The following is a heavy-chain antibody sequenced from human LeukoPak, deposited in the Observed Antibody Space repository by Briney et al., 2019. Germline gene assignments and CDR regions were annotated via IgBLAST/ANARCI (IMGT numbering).Heavy chain of an antibody. CDR2: IYYSGNT. Sequence: SETLSLTCTVSGGSISSNYYYWGWIRQPPGKGLEWIENIYYSGNTYYNPSLRSRVTISIDTSKNQFSLKVKSVTAADTAVYYCASASGLNDAFDIWGQGTMVTVSS. CDR3: ASASGLNDAFDI. V-gene: IGHV4-39*07. D-gene: IGHD6-19*01. J-gene: IGHJ3*02. CDR1: GGSISSNYYY.